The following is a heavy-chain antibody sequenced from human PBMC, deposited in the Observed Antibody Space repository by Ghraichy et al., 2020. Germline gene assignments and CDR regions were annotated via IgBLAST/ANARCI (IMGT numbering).Heavy chain of an antibody. CDR1: GGSISSSSYY. Sequence: SETLSLTCTVSGGSISSSSYYWGWIRQPPGKGLEWIGSIYYSGSTYYNPSLKSRVTISVDTSKNQFSLKLSSVTAADTAVYYCARHIGGSYPHPFDYWGQGTLVTVSS. CDR3: ARHIGGSYPHPFDY. D-gene: IGHD3-16*02. CDR2: IYYSGST. V-gene: IGHV4-39*01. J-gene: IGHJ4*02.